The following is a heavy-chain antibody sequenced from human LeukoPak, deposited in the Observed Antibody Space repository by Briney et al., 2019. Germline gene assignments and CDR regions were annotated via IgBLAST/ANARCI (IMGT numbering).Heavy chain of an antibody. CDR1: GFTFSSHA. Sequence: PGGSLRLSCGASGFTFSSHAMTWVRQAPGKGLEWVSAISGSGGSTYYADSVKGRFTISRDNSKNTLYLQMNSLRAEDTAVYYCANDRSSGWYPGYWGQGTLVTVSS. V-gene: IGHV3-23*01. CDR2: ISGSGGST. D-gene: IGHD6-19*01. CDR3: ANDRSSGWYPGY. J-gene: IGHJ4*02.